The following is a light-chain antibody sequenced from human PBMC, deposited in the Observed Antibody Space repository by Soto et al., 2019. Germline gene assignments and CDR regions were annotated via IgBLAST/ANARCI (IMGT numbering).Light chain of an antibody. CDR1: SSDVGGYNY. CDR3: SSYAGSTRYV. J-gene: IGLJ1*01. CDR2: EVS. V-gene: IGLV2-8*01. Sequence: QSVLTQPPSASGSPGQSVTISCTGSSSDVGGYNYVSWYQQHPGKAPKLMIYEVSKRPSGVPDRFSGSKSGNTASLTVSGLQAEDEADYYCSSYAGSTRYVFGPGTKVTVL.